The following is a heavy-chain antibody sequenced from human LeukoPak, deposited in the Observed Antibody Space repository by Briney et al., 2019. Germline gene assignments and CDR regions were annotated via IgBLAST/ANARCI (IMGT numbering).Heavy chain of an antibody. V-gene: IGHV3-23*01. CDR2: ISGSGSNT. Sequence: GGSQRLSCATSGFTFSTYAINWVRQAPGRGLEWVSGISGSGSNTYYADSVKGRFTISRDNSKNTIYLQMNSLGAEDTAIYFSGRGRRIGTNLYYFDYWGQGALVTVSS. D-gene: IGHD1-26*01. CDR3: GRGRRIGTNLYYFDY. J-gene: IGHJ4*02. CDR1: GFTFSTYA.